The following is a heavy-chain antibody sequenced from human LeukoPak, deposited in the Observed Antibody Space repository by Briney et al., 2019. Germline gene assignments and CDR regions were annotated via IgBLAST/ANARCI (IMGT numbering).Heavy chain of an antibody. D-gene: IGHD3-22*01. CDR3: ARAQTNYYDSSGYYYIFDY. CDR1: GYSISSGYY. Sequence: SETLSLTCTVSGYSISSGYYWGWIRQPPGKGLEWIGSIYHSGSTYYNPSLKSRVTIPVDTSKNQFSLKLSSVTAADTAVYYCARAQTNYYDSSGYYYIFDYWGQGTLVTVSS. V-gene: IGHV4-38-2*02. CDR2: IYHSGST. J-gene: IGHJ4*02.